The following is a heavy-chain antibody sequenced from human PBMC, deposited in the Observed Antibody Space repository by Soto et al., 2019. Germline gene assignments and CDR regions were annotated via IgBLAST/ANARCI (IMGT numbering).Heavy chain of an antibody. J-gene: IGHJ6*02. D-gene: IGHD6-19*01. CDR2: IIPIFGTA. CDR1: GGTFSSYA. Sequence: QVQLVQSGAEVKKPGSSVKVSCKASGGTFSSYAISWVRQAPGQGLEWMGGIIPIFGTANYAQKFHGRVTITADESTSTAYMELSSLRSEDTAVYYCAKDSSIAVAGTIYYYGMDVWGQGTTVTVSS. CDR3: AKDSSIAVAGTIYYYGMDV. V-gene: IGHV1-69*01.